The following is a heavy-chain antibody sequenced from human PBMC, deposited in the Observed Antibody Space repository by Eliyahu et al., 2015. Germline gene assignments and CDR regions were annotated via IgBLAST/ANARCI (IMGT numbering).Heavy chain of an antibody. CDR2: IYYSGST. V-gene: IGHV4-31*03. J-gene: IGHJ6*02. Sequence: QVQLQESGPGLVKPSXXLSLTCTXXGGXISXXGYYWSWIRQHPGKGLEWIGYIYYSGSTYYNPSLKSRVTISVDTSKNQFSLKLSSVTAADTAVYYCARDYGLKGTLYGMDVWGQGTTVTVSS. D-gene: IGHD3-10*01. CDR3: ARDYGLKGTLYGMDV. CDR1: GGXISXXGYY.